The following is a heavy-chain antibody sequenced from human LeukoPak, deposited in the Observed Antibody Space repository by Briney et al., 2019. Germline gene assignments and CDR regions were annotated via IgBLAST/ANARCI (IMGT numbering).Heavy chain of an antibody. CDR3: GKYFFSGYYYYGRAV. CDR2: ISGSGGST. CDR1: GFTFSSYA. Sequence: PGGSLRLSCAASGFTFSSYAMSWVRQAPGKGLEWVSAISGSGGSTYYADSVKGRFTISRDNSKNTLYLQMNSLRAEDTAVYYCGKYFFSGYYYYGRAVGGKGPRVPVPS. J-gene: IGHJ6*04. D-gene: IGHD3-10*01. V-gene: IGHV3-23*01.